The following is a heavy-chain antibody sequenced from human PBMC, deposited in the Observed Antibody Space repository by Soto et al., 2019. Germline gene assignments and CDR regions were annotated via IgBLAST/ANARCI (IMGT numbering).Heavy chain of an antibody. CDR2: INHSGST. CDR1: GGSFSGYY. V-gene: IGHV4-34*01. CDR3: VACDYGDYPRY. J-gene: IGHJ4*02. Sequence: QVQLQQWGAGLLKPSETLSLTCAVYGGSFSGYYWSWVRQSPRKGLEWIGEINHSGSTNYNPSLKRRLNITGGTPKNPFSLKLSSGTAADPALYLCVACDYGDYPRYWGQGSLVTVSS. D-gene: IGHD4-17*01.